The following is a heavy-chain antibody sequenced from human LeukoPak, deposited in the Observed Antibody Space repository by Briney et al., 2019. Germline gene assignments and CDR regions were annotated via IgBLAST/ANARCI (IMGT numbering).Heavy chain of an antibody. V-gene: IGHV4-59*01. CDR1: GGSISSYY. CDR3: ARDSGSGRTFDY. Sequence: SETLSLTCTVSGGSISSYYWSWIRQPPGKGLEWIGYIYYSGSTNYNLSLKSRVTISVDTSKNQFSLKLSSVTAADTAVYYCARDSGSGRTFDYWGQGTLVTVSS. D-gene: IGHD3-10*01. CDR2: IYYSGST. J-gene: IGHJ4*02.